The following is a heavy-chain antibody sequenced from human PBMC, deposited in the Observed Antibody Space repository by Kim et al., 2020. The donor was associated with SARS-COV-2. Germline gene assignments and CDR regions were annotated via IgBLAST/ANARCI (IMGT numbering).Heavy chain of an antibody. Sequence: GGSLRLSCAASGFTFSSYGMHWVRQAPGKGLEWVAVISYDGSNKYYADSVKGRFTISRDNSKNTLYLQMNSLRAEDTAVYYCAKETTSGWFRSDYYYYYGMDVWGQGTTVTVSS. J-gene: IGHJ6*02. V-gene: IGHV3-30*18. D-gene: IGHD6-19*01. CDR2: ISYDGSNK. CDR1: GFTFSSYG. CDR3: AKETTSGWFRSDYYYYYGMDV.